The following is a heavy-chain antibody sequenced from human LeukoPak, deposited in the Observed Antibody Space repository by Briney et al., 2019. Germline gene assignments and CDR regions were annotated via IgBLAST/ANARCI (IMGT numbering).Heavy chain of an antibody. CDR3: ARVVCSRTSCASYYFDY. CDR2: IYYSGST. D-gene: IGHD2-2*01. V-gene: IGHV4-30-4*01. Sequence: SETLSLTCTVSGGSISSGDYYWSWIRQPPGKGLEWIGYIYYSGSTYYNPSLKSRVTISVDTSKNQFSLKLSSVTAADTAVYYCARVVCSRTSCASYYFDYWGQGTLVTVSS. J-gene: IGHJ4*02. CDR1: GGSISSGDYY.